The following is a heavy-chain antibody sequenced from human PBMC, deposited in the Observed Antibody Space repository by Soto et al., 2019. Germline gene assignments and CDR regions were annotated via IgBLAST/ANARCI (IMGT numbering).Heavy chain of an antibody. Sequence: EVQLLESGGGLVQPGGSLRLPCAASGFTFSNYAMSWVRQAPGKGLEWVSAISGSGGNTYYTDSVKGRFTISRDNSKNTLYLQMNSLRAEDTAVYYCTKAMTSSWTLSSWGQGTLFTVSS. CDR3: TKAMTSSWTLSS. J-gene: IGHJ5*02. CDR2: ISGSGGNT. CDR1: GFTFSNYA. V-gene: IGHV3-23*01. D-gene: IGHD6-13*01.